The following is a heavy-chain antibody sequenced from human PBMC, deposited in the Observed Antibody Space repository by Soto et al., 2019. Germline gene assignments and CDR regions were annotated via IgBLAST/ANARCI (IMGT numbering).Heavy chain of an antibody. V-gene: IGHV3-21*01. CDR1: GFTFRSFT. CDR2: ISSNSAYI. Sequence: LRLSCAASGFTFRSFTMNWVRQSPGKGLEWVSTISSNSAYIYYTDALRGRFTISRDNAKDSLHLQMNSLRAEDTAVYHCTRDASRDSSARGWFDPWGPGTLVTVPS. J-gene: IGHJ5*02. CDR3: TRDASRDSSARGWFDP. D-gene: IGHD6-13*01.